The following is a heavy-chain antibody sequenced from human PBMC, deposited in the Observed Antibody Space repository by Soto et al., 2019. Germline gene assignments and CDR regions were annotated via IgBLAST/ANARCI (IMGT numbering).Heavy chain of an antibody. J-gene: IGHJ4*02. CDR2: IYYTGST. CDR3: ARQMRNYFYY. V-gene: IGHV4-59*01. CDR1: GDSINTLD. Sequence: SETLSLTCTVSGDSINTLDWSWIRQPPGKGLEWIGYIYYTGSTNYNPSLKSRVTMSVDTSKKQFSLKLTSVTAADTAVYYCARQMRNYFYYWGQVTLVTVSS.